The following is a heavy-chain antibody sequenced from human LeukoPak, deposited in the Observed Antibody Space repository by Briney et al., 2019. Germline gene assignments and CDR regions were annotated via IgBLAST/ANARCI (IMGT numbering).Heavy chain of an antibody. Sequence: GGSLRLSCAASGFTFSDYNMRWIRQPPGKGLEWVTSISRSGSTKYYADSVKGRFTISRDNAKNSLFLQMNSLRAEDTAVYYCARVLRYCSGGNCYSGGLGYMDVWGKGTTVIISS. D-gene: IGHD2-15*01. J-gene: IGHJ6*03. CDR1: GFTFSDYN. CDR2: ISRSGSTK. V-gene: IGHV3-11*01. CDR3: ARVLRYCSGGNCYSGGLGYMDV.